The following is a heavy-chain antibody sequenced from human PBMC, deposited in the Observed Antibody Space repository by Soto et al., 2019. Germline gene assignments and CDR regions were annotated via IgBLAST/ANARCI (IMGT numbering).Heavy chain of an antibody. CDR3: ARGGAVTPFDY. V-gene: IGHV4-30-2*01. CDR2: IYHSGST. D-gene: IGHD4-4*01. J-gene: IGHJ4*02. Sequence: QPQLQESGSGLVKPSQTLSLTCAVSGGSISSGGYSWSWIRQPPGKGLEWIGYIYHSGSTYYNPSLKSRVTISVDRSKNQFSLKLSSVTAADTAVYYCARGGAVTPFDYWGQGTLVTVSS. CDR1: GGSISSGGYS.